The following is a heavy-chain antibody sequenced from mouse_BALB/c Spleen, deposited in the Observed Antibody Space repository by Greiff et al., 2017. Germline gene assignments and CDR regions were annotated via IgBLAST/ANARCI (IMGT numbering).Heavy chain of an antibody. CDR1: GFSLTSYG. J-gene: IGHJ1*01. Sequence: VQRVESGPGLVAPSQSLSITCTVSGFSLTSYGVHWVRQPPGKGLEWLGVIWAGGSTNYNSALMSRLSISKDNSKSQVFLKMNSLQTDDTAMYYCARDEGRYFDVWGAGTTVTVSS. CDR2: IWAGGST. CDR3: ARDEGRYFDV. V-gene: IGHV2-9*02. D-gene: IGHD3-3*01.